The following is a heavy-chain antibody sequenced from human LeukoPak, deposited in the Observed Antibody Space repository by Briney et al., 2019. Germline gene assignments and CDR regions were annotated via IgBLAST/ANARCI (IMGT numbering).Heavy chain of an antibody. CDR2: IRYDGSNK. CDR1: GFTFSSYG. CDR3: AKAGRKSPGIRTSDY. Sequence: GGSLRLSCAASGFTFSSYGMHWVRQAPGKGLEWVAFIRYDGSNKYYADSVKGRFTISRDNSKNTLYLQMNSLRAEDTAVYYCAKAGRKSPGIRTSDYWGQGTLVTVSS. V-gene: IGHV3-30*02. D-gene: IGHD1/OR15-1a*01. J-gene: IGHJ4*02.